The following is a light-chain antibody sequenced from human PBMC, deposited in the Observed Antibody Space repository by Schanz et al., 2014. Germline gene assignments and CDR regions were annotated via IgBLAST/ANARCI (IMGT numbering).Light chain of an antibody. V-gene: IGLV2-14*01. CDR2: DVS. CDR3: SSYTSSTTLGVV. CDR1: SSDVGAHNY. J-gene: IGLJ2*01. Sequence: QSALTQPASVSGSPGQSITISCTGTSSDVGAHNYVSWYQQHPGKAPTLMIYDVSDRPSGVSDRFSGSKSGNTASLTISGLQTEDEANYYCSSYTSSTTLGVVFGGGTKVTVL.